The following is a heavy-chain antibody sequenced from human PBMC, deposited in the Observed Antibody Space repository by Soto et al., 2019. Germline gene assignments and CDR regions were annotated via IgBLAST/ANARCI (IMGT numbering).Heavy chain of an antibody. CDR3: AKDQLRGVRLVITSYSGMDV. CDR1: GFTFSSNA. V-gene: IGHV3-23*01. D-gene: IGHD3-10*01. J-gene: IGHJ6*02. Sequence: PGGSLRLSCAASGFTFSSNAISWVRQAPGKGLEWVSAISGSGGSTYYADSVKGRFTISRDNSKNTLYLQMNSLRAEDTAVYYCAKDQLRGVRLVITSYSGMDVWGQGTTLTVSS. CDR2: ISGSGGST.